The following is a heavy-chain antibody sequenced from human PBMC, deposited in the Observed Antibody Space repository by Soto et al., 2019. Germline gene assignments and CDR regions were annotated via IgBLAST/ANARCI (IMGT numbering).Heavy chain of an antibody. D-gene: IGHD3-3*01. CDR1: GFSLTTSGVG. J-gene: IGHJ4*02. CDR2: IYWDDDK. V-gene: IGHV2-5*02. CDR3: AHRVLRTVFGLVTTTAIYFDF. Sequence: QITLNESGPTVVRPTETLTLTCRFSGFSLTTSGVGVGWIRQSPGKAPEWLALIYWDDDKRYSASLKSRLNNTKDPSKNQVVLAVSDLDPTDTATYYCAHRVLRTVFGLVTTTAIYFDFWGQGTPVAVSS.